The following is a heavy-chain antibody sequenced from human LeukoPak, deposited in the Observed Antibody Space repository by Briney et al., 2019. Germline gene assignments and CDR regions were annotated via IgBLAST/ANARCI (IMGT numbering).Heavy chain of an antibody. CDR1: EFTFSSYA. CDR3: AKGLINDWSALEY. CDR2: ISGSGGTT. D-gene: IGHD3-9*01. V-gene: IGHV3-23*01. J-gene: IGHJ4*02. Sequence: PGGSLRLSCAASEFTFSSYAMTWVRQAPGKGLEWVSAISGSGGTTYYADSVRGRFTISRDNSKNTLYLQMNSLGAEDTAVYYCAKGLINDWSALEYWGQGTLVTVSS.